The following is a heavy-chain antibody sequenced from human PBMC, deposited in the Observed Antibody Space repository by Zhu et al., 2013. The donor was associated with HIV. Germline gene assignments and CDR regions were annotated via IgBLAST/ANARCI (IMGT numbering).Heavy chain of an antibody. J-gene: IGHJ6*02. CDR1: GYIFPNYG. V-gene: IGHV1-18*01. CDR3: ARDRSEKQLLADFYYYGLDV. CDR2: IGAHNDHT. D-gene: IGHD3-10*01. Sequence: QVQLLQSGAELKKPGASVKVSCKASGYIFPNYGISWVRQAPGQGLEWMGWIGAHNDHTKSAQRFQGRVTMTTDTSTRTAYMELRSLRSDDTAVYYCARDRSEKQLLADFYYYGLDVWGQGTTVTVSS.